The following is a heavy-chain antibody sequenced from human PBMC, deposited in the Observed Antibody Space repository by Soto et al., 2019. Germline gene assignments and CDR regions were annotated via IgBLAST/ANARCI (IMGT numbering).Heavy chain of an antibody. J-gene: IGHJ4*02. D-gene: IGHD1-26*01. CDR2: INAGNEYY. Sequence: TSVKVSCKSSGYTFTSYAMHWVRQAPGQRLEWMGWINAGNEYYEDSVKGRFTISRDNSKNTLYLQMNSLRIEDTAVYFCAKEDPSGRYSLDYWGQGSQVTVSS. CDR3: AKEDPSGRYSLDY. CDR1: GYTFTSYA. V-gene: IGHV1-3*01.